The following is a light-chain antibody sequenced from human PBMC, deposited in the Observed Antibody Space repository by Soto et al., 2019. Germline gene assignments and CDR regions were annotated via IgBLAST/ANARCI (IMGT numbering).Light chain of an antibody. CDR2: GVS. J-gene: IGLJ3*02. Sequence: QAALTQPASVSGSPGQSITISCTGTSSDVGGYNSVSWYQQHPGKAPTLMIFGVSSRPSEVSNRFSGSKSANTASLTISGLQFEDEAYYYCASDTSSSSLVFGGGTKVTVL. CDR3: ASDTSSSSLV. V-gene: IGLV2-14*01. CDR1: SSDVGGYNS.